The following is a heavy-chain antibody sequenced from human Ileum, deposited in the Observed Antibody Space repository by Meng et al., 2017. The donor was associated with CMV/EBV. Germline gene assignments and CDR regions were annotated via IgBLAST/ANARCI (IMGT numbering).Heavy chain of an antibody. CDR3: ASDFSGSAPSGFDY. J-gene: IGHJ4*02. CDR1: GSTFTNYS. D-gene: IGHD3-10*01. CDR2: IHPSGGST. Sequence: ASGSTFTNYSMHWVRQAPRQGLEWMGMIHPSGGSTGYAQKFQGRVTMTRDTSTTTVYMELSSLRSEDTAVYYCASDFSGSAPSGFDYWGQGTLVTVSS. V-gene: IGHV1-46*01.